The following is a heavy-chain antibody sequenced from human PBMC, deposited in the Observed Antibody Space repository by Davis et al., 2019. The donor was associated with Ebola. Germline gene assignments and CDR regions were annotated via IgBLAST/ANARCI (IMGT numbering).Heavy chain of an antibody. V-gene: IGHV4-39*01. D-gene: IGHD1-14*01. CDR1: GGSTSSSSYY. Sequence: MPSEPLSLTCTVPGGSTSSSSYYWGWIRQPPGKGLEWIVGIYCSGSTYYNPSLKSRVTISVETSKNQFSLTLRSVTAADTSVYYCARKPGGTAAFDIWGQGTMVTVSS. J-gene: IGHJ3*02. CDR2: IYCSGST. CDR3: ARKPGGTAAFDI.